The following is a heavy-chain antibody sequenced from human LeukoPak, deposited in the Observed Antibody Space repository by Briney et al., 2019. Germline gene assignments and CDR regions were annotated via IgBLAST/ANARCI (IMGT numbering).Heavy chain of an antibody. CDR2: INTQGTYT. V-gene: IGHV3-74*01. CDR1: GITFSSYW. J-gene: IGHJ4*02. CDR3: VIDLGDYNDF. D-gene: IGHD2-15*01. Sequence: GGSRRLSCAVSGITFSSYWMHWVRQDPGRGLLWVSRINTQGTYTNYADSVKGRFTISRDNAKNTLYLQMSSLSADDTAVYYCVIDLGDYNDFWGQGTLVSVSS.